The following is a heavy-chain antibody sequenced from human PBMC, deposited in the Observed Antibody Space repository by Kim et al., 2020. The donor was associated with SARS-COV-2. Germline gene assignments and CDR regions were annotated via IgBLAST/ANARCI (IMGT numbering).Heavy chain of an antibody. Sequence: SETLSLTCTVSGGSISNSNYYWGWIRQPPGKGLEWIGSTSYSGSTYYNPSLKSRVTISVDTSNNQFSLKLNSVTAEDTAVYYCARPSPDVWGQGTTVTVSS. CDR1: GGSISNSNYY. D-gene: IGHD2-2*01. J-gene: IGHJ6*02. CDR3: ARPSPDV. V-gene: IGHV4-39*01. CDR2: TSYSGST.